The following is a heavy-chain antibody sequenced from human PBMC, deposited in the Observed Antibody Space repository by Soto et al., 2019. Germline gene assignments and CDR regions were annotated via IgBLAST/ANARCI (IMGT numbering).Heavy chain of an antibody. V-gene: IGHV4-61*01. CDR1: GDSVTSVNYF. Sequence: KTSETLSLTCAVSGDSVTSVNYFWTWIRQPPGGGLEWIGYISNSGSSKYNPSLKRRVAMSHATSKNQFSLNLHSGPAADTALYFCPRRGGNYSYAYHFDTCGQGALVTVSS. D-gene: IGHD3-22*01. J-gene: IGHJ4*02. CDR3: PRRGGNYSYAYHFDT. CDR2: ISNSGSS.